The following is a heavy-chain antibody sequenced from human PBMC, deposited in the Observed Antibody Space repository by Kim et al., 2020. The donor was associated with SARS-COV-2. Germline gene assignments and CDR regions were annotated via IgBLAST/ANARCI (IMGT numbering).Heavy chain of an antibody. CDR1: GFTFSSYG. Sequence: GGSLRLSCAASGFTFSSYGMHWVRQAPGKGLEWVAVISYDGSKKYYADSVKGRFTISRDNSKNTLYLQMNSLRAEDTAVYYCAKARVEREGGPAISWGQGTLVTVSS. J-gene: IGHJ5*02. V-gene: IGHV3-30*18. CDR3: AKARVEREGGPAIS. CDR2: ISYDGSKK. D-gene: IGHD3-10*01.